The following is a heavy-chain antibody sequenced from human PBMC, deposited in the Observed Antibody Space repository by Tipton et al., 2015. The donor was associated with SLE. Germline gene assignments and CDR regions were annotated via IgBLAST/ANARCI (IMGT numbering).Heavy chain of an antibody. CDR2: IYYSGST. CDR1: GGSISSGSYY. V-gene: IGHV4-61*01. D-gene: IGHD3-3*01. CDR3: ARHKLGFSWSYFDS. Sequence: TLSLTCTVSGGSISSGSYYWSWIRQPPGKGLEWIGYIYYSGSTNYNPSLKSRVTISVDTSKNQFSLKLSSVTAADTALYYCARHKLGFSWSYFDSWGQGTLVTVSS. J-gene: IGHJ4*02.